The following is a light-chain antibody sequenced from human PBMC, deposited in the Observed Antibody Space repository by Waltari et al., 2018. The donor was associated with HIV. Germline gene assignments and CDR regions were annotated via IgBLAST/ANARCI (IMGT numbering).Light chain of an antibody. CDR3: QVWHYSVV. J-gene: IGLJ2*01. CDR1: NIGTKD. CDR2: NDK. Sequence: SSELTQPLSVSVALGQTARLSCGGSNIGTKDVHWYQQKPGQAPSLVTFNDKNRPTWVPERLSGSKSRNTATLTISGVQAGDAAVYYCQVWHYSVVFGGGTNLTVL. V-gene: IGLV3-9*01.